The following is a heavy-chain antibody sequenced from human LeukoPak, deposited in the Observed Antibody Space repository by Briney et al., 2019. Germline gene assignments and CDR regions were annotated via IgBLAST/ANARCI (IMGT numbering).Heavy chain of an antibody. D-gene: IGHD2-2*01. V-gene: IGHV3-21*01. CDR3: ARETYCTSTTCPIGDHFDY. J-gene: IGHJ4*02. Sequence: GGSLRLSCAASGFTFSTYWMNWFRQTPGKGLEWVSSISSSSNYIYYVDSLKGRFTISRDNAKNSLYLQMNSLGAEDTAVYYCARETYCTSTTCPIGDHFDYWGQGTLVTVSS. CDR2: ISSSSNYI. CDR1: GFTFSTYW.